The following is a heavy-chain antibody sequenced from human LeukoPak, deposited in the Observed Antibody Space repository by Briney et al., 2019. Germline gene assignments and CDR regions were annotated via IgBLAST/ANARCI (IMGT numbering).Heavy chain of an antibody. Sequence: PGGSLRLSCAASGFTFSSYAMSWVRQAPGKGLEWVSAISGSGGSTYYADSVKGRFTISRDNSKNTLYLQMNSLRAEDTAVYYCASLLRYFDRSNWFDPWGQETLVTVSS. CDR1: GFTFSSYA. D-gene: IGHD3-9*01. CDR3: ASLLRYFDRSNWFDP. CDR2: ISGSGGST. J-gene: IGHJ5*02. V-gene: IGHV3-23*01.